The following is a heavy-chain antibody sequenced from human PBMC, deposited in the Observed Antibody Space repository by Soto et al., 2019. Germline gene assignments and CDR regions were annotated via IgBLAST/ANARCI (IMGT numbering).Heavy chain of an antibody. D-gene: IGHD1-26*01. J-gene: IGHJ2*01. CDR2: ITGRGGST. CDR1: GFTFSSYA. Sequence: LRLSCAASGFTFSSYAMSWVRQAPGEGLEWVSGITGRGGSTYYADSVKGRFTISRDNSKNTLYLQMNSLRAEDTAVYYCTRDPSRGSDWARYFDLWGRGTLVTVSS. V-gene: IGHV3-23*01. CDR3: TRDPSRGSDWARYFDL.